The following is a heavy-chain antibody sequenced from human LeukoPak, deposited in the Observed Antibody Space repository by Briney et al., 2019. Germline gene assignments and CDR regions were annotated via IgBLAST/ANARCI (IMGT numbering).Heavy chain of an antibody. V-gene: IGHV4-4*07. J-gene: IGHJ5*02. CDR3: ASIDTAMVTTA. D-gene: IGHD5-18*01. Sequence: PSETLSLTCTVSGGSISRYYWSWIRQPAGKGLEWIGRIYISGSTNYNPSLKSRVTMSVDTSKNQFSLKLSSVTAADTAVYYCASIDTAMVTTAWGQGTLVTVSS. CDR1: GGSISRYY. CDR2: IYISGST.